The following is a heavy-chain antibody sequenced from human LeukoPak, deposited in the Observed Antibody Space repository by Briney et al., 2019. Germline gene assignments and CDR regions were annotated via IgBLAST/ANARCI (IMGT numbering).Heavy chain of an antibody. CDR2: ITSGDFV. CDR3: ARGVFKMFRGVILPSNSYFYYMDI. Sequence: GGSLRLSCAASGFNFVDYSMNWVGQAPGKGLEWVSSITSGDFVYFADALKGRFTISRDNAKSSLYLEMNSLRADDAAVYYCARGVFKMFRGVILPSNSYFYYMDIWGKGTTVTVSS. V-gene: IGHV3-69-1*01. CDR1: GFNFVDYS. D-gene: IGHD3-10*01. J-gene: IGHJ6*03.